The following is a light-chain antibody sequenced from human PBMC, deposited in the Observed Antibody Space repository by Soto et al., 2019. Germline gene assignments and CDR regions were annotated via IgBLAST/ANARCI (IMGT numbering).Light chain of an antibody. Sequence: EIVLTQSPGTLSLSPGERATLSCRASQTVTSSFLAWYQQKPGQAPRLLISGASNRATDIPDRFSGSGSGTDFTLTISALQSEDFAVYYCQQSYSTPWTFGQGTKVDIK. CDR2: GAS. CDR3: QQSYSTPWT. J-gene: IGKJ1*01. CDR1: QTVTSSF. V-gene: IGKV3-20*01.